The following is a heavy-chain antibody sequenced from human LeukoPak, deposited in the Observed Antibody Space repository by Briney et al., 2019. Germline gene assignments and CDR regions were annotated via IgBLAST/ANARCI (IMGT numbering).Heavy chain of an antibody. CDR3: ARGPRWYCSGGSCYSWFDR. J-gene: IGHJ5*02. V-gene: IGHV3-74*01. CDR1: GFTSSSYW. Sequence: GGSLRPSCAASGFTSSSYWMHWVRQPPGKGLVWVSRINSDGSSTSYADSVKGRFTISRDNAKNTLYLQINSLRAEDTAVYYCARGPRWYCSGGSCYSWFDRWGQGTLVTVSP. D-gene: IGHD2-15*01. CDR2: INSDGSST.